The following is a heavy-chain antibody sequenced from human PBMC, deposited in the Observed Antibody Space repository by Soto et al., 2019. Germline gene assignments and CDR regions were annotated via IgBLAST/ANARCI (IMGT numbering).Heavy chain of an antibody. D-gene: IGHD3-16*01. Sequence: SETLSLTCAVSGGSISSYYWILIRQPPGKGLEWIGYIRYSGDTNYNPSLKSRVTIAVDTSKNQFSLTLSSVTAADTAVYFCARVGFASYDSPSGGQGTLVTVSS. CDR3: ARVGFASYDSPS. V-gene: IGHV4-59*01. CDR2: IRYSGDT. J-gene: IGHJ4*02. CDR1: GGSISSYY.